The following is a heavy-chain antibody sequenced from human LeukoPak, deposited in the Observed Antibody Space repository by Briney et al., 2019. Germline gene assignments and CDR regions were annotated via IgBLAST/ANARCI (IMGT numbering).Heavy chain of an antibody. J-gene: IGHJ4*02. CDR2: IIPIFGTA. D-gene: IGHD1-26*01. Sequence: SVKVSCKASGGTFSSYAISWVRQAPGQGLEWMGGIIPIFGTANYAQKFQGRVTITTDESTSTAYMELSSLRSEDTAVYYCARGAQWELHYFDYWGQGTLVTVSS. CDR3: ARGAQWELHYFDY. V-gene: IGHV1-69*05. CDR1: GGTFSSYA.